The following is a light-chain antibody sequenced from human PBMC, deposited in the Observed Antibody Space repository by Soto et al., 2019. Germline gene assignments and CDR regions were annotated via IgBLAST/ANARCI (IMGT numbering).Light chain of an antibody. CDR3: QQYNSYST. CDR1: QSISSW. CDR2: DAS. Sequence: IHMTHSPSTLSASVGHRFTITCRASQSISSWLAWYQQKPGKAPKLLIYDASSLESGVPSRFSGSGSGTEFTLTISSLQPDDFATYYCQQYNSYSTFGQGTKVDI. V-gene: IGKV1-5*01. J-gene: IGKJ1*01.